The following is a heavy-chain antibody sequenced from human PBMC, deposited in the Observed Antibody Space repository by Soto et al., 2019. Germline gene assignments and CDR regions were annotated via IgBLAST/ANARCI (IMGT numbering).Heavy chain of an antibody. Sequence: QVQLVESGGGVVQPGRSLRLSCAASGFTFSSYGMHWVRQAPGKGLEWVAVISYDGSNKYYADSVKGRFTISRDNSKNTLYLEMNSLRAEDTAVYYCAKDQGGDGDYVYYYYCMDVWGQGTTVTVSS. V-gene: IGHV3-30*18. J-gene: IGHJ6*02. CDR1: GFTFSSYG. D-gene: IGHD4-17*01. CDR2: ISYDGSNK. CDR3: AKDQGGDGDYVYYYYCMDV.